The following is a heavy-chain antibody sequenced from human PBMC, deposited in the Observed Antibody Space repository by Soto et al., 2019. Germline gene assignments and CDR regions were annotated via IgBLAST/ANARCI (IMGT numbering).Heavy chain of an antibody. Sequence: SGPTLVNPTQTLTLTCTFSGVSLTTSGGGVGWIRQPPGKALEWLALIYWSDVKRYRPSLKSRRTITKDTAKNQVVLTVTNMDPVDTATYCCADSAIYSSTWFYFDQWGQGTLVTVSS. CDR2: IYWSDVK. CDR3: ADSAIYSSTWFYFDQ. V-gene: IGHV2-5*01. D-gene: IGHD6-13*01. J-gene: IGHJ4*02. CDR1: GVSLTTSGGG.